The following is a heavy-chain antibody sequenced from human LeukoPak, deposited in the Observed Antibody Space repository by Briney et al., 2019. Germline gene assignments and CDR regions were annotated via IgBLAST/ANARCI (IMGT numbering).Heavy chain of an antibody. D-gene: IGHD3-22*01. CDR1: GFTFSSYG. V-gene: IGHV3-33*06. Sequence: GGSLRLSCAASGFTFSSYGMHWVRQAPGKGLEWVAVIWYDGSNKYYADSVKGRFTISRDNSKNTLYLQMNSLRAEDTAVYYCAKDPPDYYDSSGYFWFDPWGQGTLVTVSS. CDR2: IWYDGSNK. J-gene: IGHJ5*02. CDR3: AKDPPDYYDSSGYFWFDP.